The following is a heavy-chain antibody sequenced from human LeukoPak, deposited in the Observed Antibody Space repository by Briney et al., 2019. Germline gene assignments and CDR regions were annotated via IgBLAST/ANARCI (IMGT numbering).Heavy chain of an antibody. CDR1: GYRFTSSW. Sequence: GESLKISFKGSGYRFTSSWIAWVRQMPGKGLECLGIIYPGDSDTRYSPSFEGQVSMSADKSITTAYLQWSSLKVSDTAMYYCARFDDSGYYLDYWGQGTLVTVAS. CDR2: IYPGDSDT. CDR3: ARFDDSGYYLDY. V-gene: IGHV5-51*01. J-gene: IGHJ4*02. D-gene: IGHD3-22*01.